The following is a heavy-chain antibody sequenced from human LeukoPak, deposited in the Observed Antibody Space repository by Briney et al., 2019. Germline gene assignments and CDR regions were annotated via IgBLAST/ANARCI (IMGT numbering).Heavy chain of an antibody. J-gene: IGHJ5*02. V-gene: IGHV3-11*06. CDR3: ARDRYCSGGTCYSAAWFDP. D-gene: IGHD2-15*01. CDR2: ISSSSNYT. CDR1: GFTFSDYY. Sequence: GGSLRLSCAASGFTFSDYYMSWLRQAPGKGLECISYISSSSNYTNYADSVKGRFTISRDNAKNSLYLQMNSLRAEDTAVYYCARDRYCSGGTCYSAAWFDPWGQGTLVTVSS.